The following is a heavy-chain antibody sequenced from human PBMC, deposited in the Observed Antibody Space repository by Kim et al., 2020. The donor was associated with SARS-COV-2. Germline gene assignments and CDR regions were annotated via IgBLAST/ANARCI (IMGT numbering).Heavy chain of an antibody. J-gene: IGHJ6*02. D-gene: IGHD2-2*01. CDR2: IYPGDSDT. Sequence: GESLKISCKGSGYSFTSYWIGWVRQMPGKGLEWMGIIYPGDSDTRYSPSFQGQVTISADKSISTAYLQWSSLKASDTAMYYCARHIKFNDIVVVPAGMDVWGQGTTVTVSS. CDR3: ARHIKFNDIVVVPAGMDV. V-gene: IGHV5-51*01. CDR1: GYSFTSYW.